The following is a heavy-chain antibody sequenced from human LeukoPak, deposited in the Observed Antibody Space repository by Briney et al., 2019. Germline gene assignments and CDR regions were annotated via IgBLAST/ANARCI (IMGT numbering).Heavy chain of an antibody. CDR3: AKHRESFGDSCLDDF. CDR1: GFTFSSYG. D-gene: IGHD4-17*01. Sequence: PGGSLRLSCAASGFTFSSYGMHWVRQAPGKGLEWVAVISYDGSNKYYADSVKGRFTISRDNSKNTLYLQMNSLRAEDTGVYYCAKHRESFGDSCLDDFWGQGTLVTVSS. V-gene: IGHV3-30*18. J-gene: IGHJ4*02. CDR2: ISYDGSNK.